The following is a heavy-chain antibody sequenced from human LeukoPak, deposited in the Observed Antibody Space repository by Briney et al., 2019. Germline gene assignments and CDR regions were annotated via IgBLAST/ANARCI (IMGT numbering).Heavy chain of an antibody. CDR3: AKDLTYYYDISGSYYGYYFDY. CDR2: ISYDGNNK. CDR1: GFTFSSYG. V-gene: IGHV3-30*18. J-gene: IGHJ4*02. D-gene: IGHD3-22*01. Sequence: GGSLRLSCAASGFTFSSYGMHWVRQAPGKGLEWVAVISYDGNNKYYADSVKGRFTIYRDNSKKTLYVEMNRLRHEDTAVYYCAKDLTYYYDISGSYYGYYFDYWGQGTLVTVSS.